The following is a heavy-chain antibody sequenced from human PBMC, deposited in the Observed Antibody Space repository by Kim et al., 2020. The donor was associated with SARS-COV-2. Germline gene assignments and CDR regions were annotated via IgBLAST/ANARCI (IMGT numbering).Heavy chain of an antibody. CDR2: INQDGSES. Sequence: GGSLRLSCAASGFTFSHDWMTWVRQAPGKGLEWVANINQDGSESYYVDSVKGRFTISRDNAKNSLYLQMNSLRVEDTAVYYCARSVFGGHCWGQGTLV. CDR1: GFTFSHDW. D-gene: IGHD3-16*01. CDR3: ARSVFGGHC. V-gene: IGHV3-7*01. J-gene: IGHJ4*02.